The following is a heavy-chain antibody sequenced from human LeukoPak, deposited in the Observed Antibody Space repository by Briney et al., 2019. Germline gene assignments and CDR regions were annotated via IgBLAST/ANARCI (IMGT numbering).Heavy chain of an antibody. CDR1: GYTFTGYY. CDR2: INPNSGGT. D-gene: IGHD2-2*01. CDR3: ARDREYQVLGALDY. J-gene: IGHJ4*02. V-gene: IGHV1-2*02. Sequence: ASVKVSCKASGYTFTGYYMHWVRQALGQGLEWMGWINPNSGGTNYAQKFQGRVTMTRDTSISTAYMELSRLRSDDTAVYYCARDREYQVLGALDYWGQGTLVTVSS.